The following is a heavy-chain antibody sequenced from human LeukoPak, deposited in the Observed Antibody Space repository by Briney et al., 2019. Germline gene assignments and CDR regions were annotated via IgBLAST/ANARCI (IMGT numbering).Heavy chain of an antibody. Sequence: SVKVSCKASGGTFSSYAISWVRQAPGQGLEWMGGIIPIFGTANYAQKFQGRVTITADESTSTAYMELSSLRSEDTAVYYCARPYSSSSVVDVWGQGTTVTVSS. CDR3: ARPYSSSSVVDV. J-gene: IGHJ6*02. CDR1: GGTFSSYA. CDR2: IIPIFGTA. D-gene: IGHD6-6*01. V-gene: IGHV1-69*13.